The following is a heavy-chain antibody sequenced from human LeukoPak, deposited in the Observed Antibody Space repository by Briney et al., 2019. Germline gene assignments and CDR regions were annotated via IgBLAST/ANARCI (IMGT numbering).Heavy chain of an antibody. CDR1: GGSFSGYY. Sequence: SETLSLTCAVYGGSFSGYYWSWIRQPPGKGLEWIGEINHSGSTNYNPSLKSRVTISVDTSKNQFSLKLSSVTAADTAVYYCARHSVVAARWFDYWGQGTLVTVSS. V-gene: IGHV4-34*01. CDR2: INHSGST. D-gene: IGHD2-15*01. J-gene: IGHJ4*02. CDR3: ARHSVVAARWFDY.